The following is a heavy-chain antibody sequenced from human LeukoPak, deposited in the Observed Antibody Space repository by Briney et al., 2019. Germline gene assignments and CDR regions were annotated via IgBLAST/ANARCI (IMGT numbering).Heavy chain of an antibody. V-gene: IGHV4-31*03. Sequence: SQTLSLTCTVSGGSTFRVGSYCSCVRQHPGDCLEWMGYIYFSGSTYYNPSHKSRVTISGDTSKNQFSRKLSSVTAADTAVYSCARGNVVVVPAAMADYHYMDVWGKRTTVTVSS. CDR3: ARGNVVVVPAAMADYHYMDV. CDR2: IYFSGST. D-gene: IGHD2-2*01. CDR1: GGSTFRVGSY. J-gene: IGHJ6*03.